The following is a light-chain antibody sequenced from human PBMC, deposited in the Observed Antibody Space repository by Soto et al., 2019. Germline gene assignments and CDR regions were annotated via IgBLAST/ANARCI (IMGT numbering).Light chain of an antibody. J-gene: IGLJ1*01. CDR1: SSDVGGYNY. CDR3: SSYPSSTTLYV. CDR2: DVS. V-gene: IGLV2-14*03. Sequence: QSVLTQPASVSGSPGQSITISCTGASSDVGGYNYVSWYQQLPGKAPKLIIYDVSNRPSGVSNRFSASKSANAASLTISGLQAEDEADYYCSSYPSSTTLYVFGSGT.